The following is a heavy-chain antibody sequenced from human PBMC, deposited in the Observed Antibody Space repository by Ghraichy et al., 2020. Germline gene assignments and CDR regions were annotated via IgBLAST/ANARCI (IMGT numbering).Heavy chain of an antibody. CDR2: ISYDGSNK. CDR3: AKVGPYDFWSISRYYYYYYMDV. V-gene: IGHV3-30*18. Sequence: GESLNISCAASGFTFSSYGMHWVRQAPGKGLEWVAVISYDGSNKYYADSVKGRFTISRDNSKNTLYLQMNSLRAEDTAVYYCAKVGPYDFWSISRYYYYYYMDVWGKGTTVTVSS. CDR1: GFTFSSYG. D-gene: IGHD3-3*01. J-gene: IGHJ6*03.